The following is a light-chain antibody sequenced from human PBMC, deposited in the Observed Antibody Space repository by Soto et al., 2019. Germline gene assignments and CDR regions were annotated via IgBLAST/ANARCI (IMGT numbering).Light chain of an antibody. CDR3: QQRNDWQVT. V-gene: IGKV3D-20*02. J-gene: IGKJ5*01. Sequence: EIVLKKSPGTLSLSPGERSTLSCRASQSVRSYYLAWYEPKHGKAPRVXIYGTSSRATGIPDRFSGSGSGTEFTLTISSLEPGDFAVAYCQQRNDWQVTLGQGTRLE. CDR1: QSVRSYY. CDR2: GTS.